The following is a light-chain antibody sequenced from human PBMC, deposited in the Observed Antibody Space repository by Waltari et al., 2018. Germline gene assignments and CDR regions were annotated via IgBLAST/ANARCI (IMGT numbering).Light chain of an antibody. CDR2: DAS. J-gene: IGKJ3*01. V-gene: IGKV1-39*01. CDR3: QQSYTNPIT. Sequence: DIQMTQSPSSLSASVGDRVTITCRASQSISRNLNWCQQKPGKAPKLLIHDASTLHSGVPSRISGSGSGTDFTLTITSLQPEDFATYYCQQSYTNPITFGPGTKVEIK. CDR1: QSISRN.